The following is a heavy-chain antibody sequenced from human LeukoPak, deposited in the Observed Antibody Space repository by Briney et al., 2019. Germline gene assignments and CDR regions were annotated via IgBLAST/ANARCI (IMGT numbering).Heavy chain of an antibody. CDR3: AKDLHYYDSSGYYYYYYYMDV. CDR2: ISYDGSNK. J-gene: IGHJ6*03. CDR1: GFTFSSYG. D-gene: IGHD3-22*01. Sequence: GGSLRLSCAASGFTFSSYGMHWVRQAPGKGLEWVAVISYDGSNKYYADSVKGRFTISRDNSKNTLYLQMNSLRAEDTAVYYCAKDLHYYDSSGYYYYYYYMDVWGKGTTVTVSS. V-gene: IGHV3-30*18.